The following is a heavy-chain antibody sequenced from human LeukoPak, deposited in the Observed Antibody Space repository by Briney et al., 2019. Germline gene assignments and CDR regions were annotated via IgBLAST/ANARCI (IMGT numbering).Heavy chain of an antibody. D-gene: IGHD5-18*01. J-gene: IGHJ3*02. V-gene: IGHV4-4*02. CDR2: IYHSGST. CDR1: GGSISSSNW. Sequence: SGTLSLTCAVSGGSISSSNWWSWVRQPPGKGLEWIGEIYHSGSTNYNPSLKSRVTISVDKSKNQFSLKLSSVTAADTAVYYCARDSGYSYGYLDAFDIWGQGTMVTVSS. CDR3: ARDSGYSYGYLDAFDI.